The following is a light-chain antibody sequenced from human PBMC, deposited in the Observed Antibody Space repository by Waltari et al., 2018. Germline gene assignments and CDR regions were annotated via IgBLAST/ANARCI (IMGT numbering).Light chain of an antibody. CDR1: ENVPSGY. CDR2: GAS. J-gene: IGKJ1*01. Sequence: EILLTQSPATLSLSPGDRATLSCRASENVPSGYLAWYQQKPGQAPRLLIFGASSGATGVPDRFSGSESGTDFTLTISRLEPEDFAVYYCQQYGSLPWTSGQGTKVEIK. V-gene: IGKV3-20*01. CDR3: QQYGSLPWT.